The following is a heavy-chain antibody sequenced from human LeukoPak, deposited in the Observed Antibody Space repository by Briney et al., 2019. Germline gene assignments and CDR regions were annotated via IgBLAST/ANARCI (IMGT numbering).Heavy chain of an antibody. J-gene: IGHJ4*02. Sequence: APMKVSCKASGYTFIGYYMHWVRQAPGQGLEWMGRINPNSGGTNYAQKFQGRVTMTRDTSISTAYMELGRLRSDDTAVYYCAIVTAAGAKGVDYWGQGTLVTVSS. V-gene: IGHV1-2*06. CDR1: GYTFIGYY. CDR3: AIVTAAGAKGVDY. CDR2: INPNSGGT. D-gene: IGHD6-13*01.